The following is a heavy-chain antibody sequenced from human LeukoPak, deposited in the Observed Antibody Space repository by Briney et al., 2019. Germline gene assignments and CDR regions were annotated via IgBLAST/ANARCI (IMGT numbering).Heavy chain of an antibody. Sequence: GASVKVSCKASGYTFTGYYMHWVRQAPGQGLEWMGWISAYNGNTNYAQKLQGRVTMTTDTSTSTAYMELRSLRSDDTAVYYCARNHRLGELSLWGQGTLVTVSS. CDR1: GYTFTGYY. CDR2: ISAYNGNT. V-gene: IGHV1-18*04. CDR3: ARNHRLGELSL. J-gene: IGHJ4*02. D-gene: IGHD3-16*02.